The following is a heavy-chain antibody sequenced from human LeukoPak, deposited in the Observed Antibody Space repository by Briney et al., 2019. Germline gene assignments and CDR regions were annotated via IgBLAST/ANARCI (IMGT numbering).Heavy chain of an antibody. D-gene: IGHD5-12*01. CDR3: ARVPPLPRPYTGYDYYFDY. V-gene: IGHV4-59*01. CDR2: IYYSGST. Sequence: SETLSLTCTVSGGSITTYYWSRIRQPPGKALEWIGYIYYSGSTNYNPSLKSRVTISIDTSKNQFSLKLSSVTAADTAVYYCARVPPLPRPYTGYDYYFDYWGQGTLVIVSS. J-gene: IGHJ4*02. CDR1: GGSITTYY.